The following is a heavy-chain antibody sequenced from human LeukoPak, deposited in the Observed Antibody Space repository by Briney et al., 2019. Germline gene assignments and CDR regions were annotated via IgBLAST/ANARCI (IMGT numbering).Heavy chain of an antibody. Sequence: GGSLRLSCAASGFTVSSNYMSWVRQAPGKGLEWVSVIYSGGSTYYADSVKGRFTISRDNSKNTLYLQMNSLRAEDAAVYYCARVWVYYDILTGYDYWGQGTLVTVSS. J-gene: IGHJ4*02. D-gene: IGHD3-9*01. CDR2: IYSGGST. CDR1: GFTVSSNY. CDR3: ARVWVYYDILTGYDY. V-gene: IGHV3-66*01.